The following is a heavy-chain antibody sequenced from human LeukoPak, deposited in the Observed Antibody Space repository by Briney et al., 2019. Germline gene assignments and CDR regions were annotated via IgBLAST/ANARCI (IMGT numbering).Heavy chain of an antibody. CDR2: ISGSGGST. D-gene: IGHD1-26*01. J-gene: IGHJ3*02. CDR3: AKDYRKSGSYPAAFDI. CDR1: GFTFSSYA. V-gene: IGHV3-23*01. Sequence: GGSLRLSCAASGFTFSSYAMSWVRQAPGKGLEWVPAISGSGGSTYYADSVKGRFTISRDNSKNTLYLQMNSLRAEDTAVYYCAKDYRKSGSYPAAFDIWGQGTMVTVSS.